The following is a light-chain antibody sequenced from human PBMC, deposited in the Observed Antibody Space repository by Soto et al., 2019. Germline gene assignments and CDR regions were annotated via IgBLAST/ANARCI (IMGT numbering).Light chain of an antibody. CDR2: AAS. J-gene: IGKJ1*01. Sequence: DIQMTQPPSSLSASVGDRVTITCRASQSISSYLNWYQQKPGKAPKLLIYAASSLQSGIPSMLSGSGSGTDFTLTISSLQPEDFATYYCQQSYSNPPWTFGQGTKVEIK. CDR3: QQSYSNPPWT. V-gene: IGKV1-39*01. CDR1: QSISSY.